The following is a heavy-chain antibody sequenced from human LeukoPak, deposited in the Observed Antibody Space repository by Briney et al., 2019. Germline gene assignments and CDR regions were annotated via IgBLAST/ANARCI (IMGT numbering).Heavy chain of an antibody. CDR3: ARALSSGCWWDHDAFDI. Sequence: ASVKVSCKASGYTFTSYDINWVRQATGQGLEWMGWMNPNSGNTGYAQKFQGRVTMTRNTSISTAYMELSSLRSEDTAVYYCARALSSGCWWDHDAFDIWGQGTMVTVSS. D-gene: IGHD2-8*02. V-gene: IGHV1-8*01. J-gene: IGHJ3*02. CDR1: GYTFTSYD. CDR2: MNPNSGNT.